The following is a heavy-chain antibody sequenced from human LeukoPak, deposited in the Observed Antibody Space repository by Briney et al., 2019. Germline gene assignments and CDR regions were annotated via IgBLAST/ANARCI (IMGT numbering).Heavy chain of an antibody. V-gene: IGHV4-39*07. CDR2: IYYSGRT. D-gene: IGHD6-19*01. CDR1: GGSISGSDYY. J-gene: IGHJ4*02. Sequence: PSETLSLTCTVPGGSISGSDYYWGWIRQPPGKGLEWIGSIYYSGRTFYNPSLKSRATISIDTSKNQFSLKLSSVTAADTAVYYCAREYTLYRSGWFLDYWGQGTLVTVSS. CDR3: AREYTLYRSGWFLDY.